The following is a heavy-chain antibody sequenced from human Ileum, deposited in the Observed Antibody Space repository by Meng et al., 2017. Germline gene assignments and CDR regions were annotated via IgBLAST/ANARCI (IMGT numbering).Heavy chain of an antibody. J-gene: IGHJ4*02. Sequence: EVQLVGSGGGLVQPGGSLKLSCAASGFSFSDSSMHWVRQASGKGLEWVGHIRSKANNYATAYAASVKGRFTISRDESKNTAYLQMSSLKTEDTAVYYCTRLYSAGWGQGTLVTVSS. CDR3: TRLYSAG. CDR2: IRSKANNYAT. V-gene: IGHV3-73*02. D-gene: IGHD6-13*01. CDR1: GFSFSDSS.